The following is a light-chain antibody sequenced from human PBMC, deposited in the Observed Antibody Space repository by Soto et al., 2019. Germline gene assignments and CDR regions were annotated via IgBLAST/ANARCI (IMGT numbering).Light chain of an antibody. Sequence: QSVLTQPPSASGTPGQGVTISCSGSSSNVGCNYVYWYQQLPGTAPKLLIYRNDQRPSGVPDRFSGSKSGTSASLAISGLRSEDEADYHCAAWDDSLTVVFGGGTKLTVL. V-gene: IGLV1-47*01. J-gene: IGLJ2*01. CDR2: RND. CDR3: AAWDDSLTVV. CDR1: SSNVGCNY.